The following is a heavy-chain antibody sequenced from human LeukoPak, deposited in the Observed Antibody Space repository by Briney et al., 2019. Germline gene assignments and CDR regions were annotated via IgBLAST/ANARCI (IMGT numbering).Heavy chain of an antibody. V-gene: IGHV3-21*01. CDR3: ARDRYYDSSGLKNDY. D-gene: IGHD3-22*01. Sequence: GGSLRLSCAASGFTFGSYTMSWVRQAPGKGLEWVSSITSSSSYIFYADSVKGRFTISRDNSKNTLYLQMNSLRAEDTAVYYCARDRYYDSSGLKNDYWGQGTLVTVSS. J-gene: IGHJ4*02. CDR1: GFTFGSYT. CDR2: ITSSSSYI.